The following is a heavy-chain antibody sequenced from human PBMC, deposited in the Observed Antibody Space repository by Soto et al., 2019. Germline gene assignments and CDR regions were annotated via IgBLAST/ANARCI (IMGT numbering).Heavy chain of an antibody. CDR3: VRENRVSNMGLRA. CDR1: GFTFSGYW. CDR2: IGHDGSRT. Sequence: EVQLVESGGALVQPGGSLRLSCAASGFTFSGYWMHWIRQPPGKGLVWVSCIGHDGSRTRYADSMKGRFTISRDNAKNELYLQMTSLRAEDTAVYYCVRENRVSNMGLRAWGRGTLVIVSS. J-gene: IGHJ4*02. V-gene: IGHV3-74*01. D-gene: IGHD2-8*01.